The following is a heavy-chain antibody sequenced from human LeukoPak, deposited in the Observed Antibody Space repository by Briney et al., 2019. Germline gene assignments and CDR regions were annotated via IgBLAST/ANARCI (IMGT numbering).Heavy chain of an antibody. V-gene: IGHV3-53*01. Sequence: PGGSLRLSCTVSGFTVSSNSMSWVRQAPGKGLEWVSFIYSGGNTHYSDSVKGRFTISRDNAKNSLYLQMNSLRAEDTAVYYCASIIAAAGTSYWGQGTLVTVSS. D-gene: IGHD6-13*01. J-gene: IGHJ4*02. CDR1: GFTVSSNS. CDR3: ASIIAAAGTSY. CDR2: IYSGGNT.